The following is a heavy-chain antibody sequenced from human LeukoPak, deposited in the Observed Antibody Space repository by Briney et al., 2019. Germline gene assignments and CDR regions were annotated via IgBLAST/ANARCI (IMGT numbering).Heavy chain of an antibody. CDR3: ARGQSVGWEIGVCDF. V-gene: IGHV3-33*01. Sequence: GGSLRLSCAVSGVSFSGYAMHWVRRAPGKGLEWVGLIKYDASDEYYADSVKGRFTISRDDSRNTLYLQTTSLRAEDTAVYYCARGQSVGWEIGVCDFWGQGSLVTVAS. CDR2: IKYDASDE. CDR1: GVSFSGYA. D-gene: IGHD1-26*01. J-gene: IGHJ4*02.